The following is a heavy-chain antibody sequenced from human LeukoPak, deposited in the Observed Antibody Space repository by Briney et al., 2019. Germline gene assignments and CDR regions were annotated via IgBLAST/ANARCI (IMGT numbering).Heavy chain of an antibody. CDR1: GFTFSSYW. D-gene: IGHD3-10*02. J-gene: IGHJ6*04. CDR3: AELGITMIGGV. Sequence: GGSLRLSCAASGFTFSSYWMHWVRHAPGKGLVWVSRINSDGITTSYADSVKGRFTISRDNAKNSLYLQMNSLRAEDTAVYYCAELGITMIGGVWGKGTTVTISS. CDR2: INSDGITT. V-gene: IGHV3-74*01.